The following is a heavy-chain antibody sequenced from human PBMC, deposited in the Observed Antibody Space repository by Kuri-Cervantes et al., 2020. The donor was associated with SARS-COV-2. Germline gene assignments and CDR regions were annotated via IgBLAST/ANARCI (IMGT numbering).Heavy chain of an antibody. Sequence: SETLSLTCTVSGGSISSYYWSWIRQPPGKGLEWIGYIYYSGSTNYNPSLKSRVTIPVDTSKNQFSLKLSSVTAADTAVYYCARDLHYYGSGSYFHYWGQGTLVTVSS. V-gene: IGHV4-59*12. D-gene: IGHD3-10*01. CDR3: ARDLHYYGSGSYFHY. J-gene: IGHJ4*02. CDR2: IYYSGST. CDR1: GGSISSYY.